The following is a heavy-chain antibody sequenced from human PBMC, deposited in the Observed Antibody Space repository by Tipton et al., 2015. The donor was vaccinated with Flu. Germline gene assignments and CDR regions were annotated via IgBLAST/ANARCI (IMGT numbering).Heavy chain of an antibody. CDR1: GYSISSGYY. Sequence: TLSLTCTVSGYSISSGYYWGWIRQSPGKGLEWIGRIYTSGSTNYNPSLKSRVTMSVDTSKNQFSLKLSSVTAADTAVYYCARDGERWLQWGGHAFDIWGQGTMVTVSS. V-gene: IGHV4-38-2*02. CDR2: IYTSGST. CDR3: ARDGERWLQWGGHAFDI. J-gene: IGHJ3*02. D-gene: IGHD5-24*01.